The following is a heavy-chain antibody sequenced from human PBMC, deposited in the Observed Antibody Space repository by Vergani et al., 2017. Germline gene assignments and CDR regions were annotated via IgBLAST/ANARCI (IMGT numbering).Heavy chain of an antibody. J-gene: IGHJ4*02. V-gene: IGHV3-23*01. CDR2: ISGSGGST. D-gene: IGHD3-22*01. CDR1: GFTFSSYA. CDR3: ARQDGGDYYDSSGYSPFDY. Sequence: EVQLLESGGGLVQPGGSLRLSCAASGFTFSSYAMSWVRQAPGKGLEWVSAISGSGGSTYYADSVKGRFTISRDNSKNTLYLQMNSLRAEDTAVYYCARQDGGDYYDSSGYSPFDYWGQGTLVTVSS.